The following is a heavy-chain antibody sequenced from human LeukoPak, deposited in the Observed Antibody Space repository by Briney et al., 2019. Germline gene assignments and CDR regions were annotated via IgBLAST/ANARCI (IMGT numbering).Heavy chain of an antibody. CDR2: ISGSTGTT. CDR3: AKSKGGWYEFDS. D-gene: IGHD6-19*01. CDR1: GFTFSSYA. J-gene: IGHJ4*02. V-gene: IGHV3-23*01. Sequence: GGPLRLSCAASGFTFSSYAMSWVRQGPAKGLEWVSVISGSTGTTYYADSVKGRFTISRDNPKNTLYLQMNSLRAEDTAVYYCAKSKGGWYEFDSWGQGTLVTVSS.